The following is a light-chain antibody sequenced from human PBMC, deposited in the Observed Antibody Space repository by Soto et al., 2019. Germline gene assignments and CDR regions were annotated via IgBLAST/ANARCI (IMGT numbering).Light chain of an antibody. CDR1: SSDVGDYNY. V-gene: IGLV2-14*01. CDR2: DVS. CDR3: SSYSSSGTLYV. J-gene: IGLJ1*01. Sequence: QSVLTQPASVSGSPGQSITISCTGSSSDVGDYNYVAWYQQHPDKAPKLMIFDVSSRPSGVSNRFSGSKSGSTASLTISGLHAEDEADYFCSSYSSSGTLYVFGTGTKLTVL.